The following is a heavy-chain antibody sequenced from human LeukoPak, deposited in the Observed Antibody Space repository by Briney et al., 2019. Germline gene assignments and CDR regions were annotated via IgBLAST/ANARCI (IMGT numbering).Heavy chain of an antibody. CDR3: ARGATTDY. D-gene: IGHD1-26*01. CDR1: GYTFTGYY. J-gene: IGHJ4*02. V-gene: IGHV1-18*04. Sequence: ASVKVSCKASGYTFTGYYMHWVRQAPGQGLEWVGWISSYSGSTEYALKLQGRVTMTTETSTNTAYMELRSLRSDDTAVYYCARGATTDYWGQGTLVTVSS. CDR2: ISSYSGST.